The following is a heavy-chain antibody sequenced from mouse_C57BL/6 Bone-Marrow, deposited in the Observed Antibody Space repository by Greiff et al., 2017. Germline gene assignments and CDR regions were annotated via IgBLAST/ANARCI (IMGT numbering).Heavy chain of an antibody. V-gene: IGHV5-17*01. D-gene: IGHD2-1*01. J-gene: IGHJ3*01. CDR1: GFTFSDYG. Sequence: EVQLVESGGGLVKPGGSLKLSCAASGFTFSDYGMHWVRQAPEKGLEWVAYISSGSSTIYYADTVKGRFTISRDNAKNTLFLQMTSLRSEDTAMYYCAGVYYGNLAWFAYWGQGTLVTVSA. CDR2: ISSGSSTI. CDR3: AGVYYGNLAWFAY.